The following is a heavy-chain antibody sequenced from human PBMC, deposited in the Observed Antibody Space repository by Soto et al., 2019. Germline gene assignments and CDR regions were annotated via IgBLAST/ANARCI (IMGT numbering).Heavy chain of an antibody. CDR1: GGTFSSYA. J-gene: IGHJ6*02. CDR2: LIPIYGTA. D-gene: IGHD3-22*01. Sequence: SVKVSCKASGGTFSSYAISGVRPAPGQGLEWRGGLIPIYGTANYAQKLQGGVTITADEATSTAYMELSSLRSEDTAVYYCARGMGYYDSSASLPPYYYYYAMDVWGQ. V-gene: IGHV1-69*13. CDR3: ARGMGYYDSSASLPPYYYYYAMDV.